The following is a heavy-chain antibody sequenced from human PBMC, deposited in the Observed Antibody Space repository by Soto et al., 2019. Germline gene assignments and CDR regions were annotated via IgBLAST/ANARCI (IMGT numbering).Heavy chain of an antibody. J-gene: IGHJ4*02. D-gene: IGHD6-6*01. Sequence: PSETLSLTCTVSGGSISSYYWSWIRQPPGKGLEWIGYIYYSGSTNYNPSLKSRVTISVDTSKNQFSLKLSSVTAADTAVYYCARTYSSSSVVGEYFDYWGQGTLVTVSS. CDR2: IYYSGST. V-gene: IGHV4-59*01. CDR1: GGSISSYY. CDR3: ARTYSSSSVVGEYFDY.